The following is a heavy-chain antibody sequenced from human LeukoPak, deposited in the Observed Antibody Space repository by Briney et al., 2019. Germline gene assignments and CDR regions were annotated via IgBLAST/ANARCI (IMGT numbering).Heavy chain of an antibody. V-gene: IGHV4-34*01. J-gene: IGHJ4*02. CDR1: GGSFSGYY. Sequence: SETLSLTCAVYGGSFSGYYWSWIRQSPGKGLEWIGEINHSGSTNYNPSLKSRVTISVDTSKNQFSLKLRSVTAADTAVFYCARRAYSSGWYFDCWGQGTLVTVSS. D-gene: IGHD6-19*01. CDR3: ARRAYSSGWYFDC. CDR2: INHSGST.